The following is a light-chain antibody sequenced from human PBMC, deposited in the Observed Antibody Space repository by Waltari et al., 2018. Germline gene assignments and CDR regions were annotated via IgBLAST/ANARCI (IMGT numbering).Light chain of an antibody. CDR2: KND. CDR3: AAWDDSLSGYV. J-gene: IGLJ1*01. Sequence: QSVLTQPPSAPGTPGERVTISCSGSTSNVGTKTVNSYQHFPGMAPKLLIYKNDQRHSGVPDRFSGSKSGTSASLAISGLQSEDEAVYYCAAWDDSLSGYVFGTGTKVSV. V-gene: IGLV1-44*01. CDR1: TSNVGTKT.